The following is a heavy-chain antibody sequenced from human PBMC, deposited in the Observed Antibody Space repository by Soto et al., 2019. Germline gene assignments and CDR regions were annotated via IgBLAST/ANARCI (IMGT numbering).Heavy chain of an antibody. CDR3: ARPPNCSGGSCYFDY. Sequence: GESLKISCKGSGYSFTSYWIGWVRQMPGKGLEWMGIIYPGDSDTRYSPSFQGQVTISADKSISTAYLQWSSLKASDTAMYYCARPPNCSGGSCYFDYWGQGTLVTVSS. D-gene: IGHD2-15*01. CDR2: IYPGDSDT. J-gene: IGHJ4*02. V-gene: IGHV5-51*01. CDR1: GYSFTSYW.